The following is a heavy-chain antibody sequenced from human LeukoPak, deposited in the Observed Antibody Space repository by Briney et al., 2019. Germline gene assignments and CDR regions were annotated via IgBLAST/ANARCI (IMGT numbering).Heavy chain of an antibody. CDR1: GFTFSDYY. J-gene: IGHJ4*02. V-gene: IGHV3-11*05. Sequence: GGSLRLSCAASGFTFSDYYMSWIRQAPGKGLEWVSYISSTSSYTKHADSVKGRFTISRDNAKNSLYLQMNSLRAEDTAVYYCARGGAYYFGYWGQGTVVTVSS. CDR2: ISSTSSYT. CDR3: ARGGAYYFGY. D-gene: IGHD3-16*01.